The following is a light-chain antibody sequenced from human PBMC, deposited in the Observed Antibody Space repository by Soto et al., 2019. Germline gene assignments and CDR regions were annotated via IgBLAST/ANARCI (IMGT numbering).Light chain of an antibody. CDR2: GAT. V-gene: IGKV3-20*01. CDR1: QTIRSNY. CDR3: QQYGSSPWT. J-gene: IGKJ1*01. Sequence: ETVLTQSPGTLSLSPGERATLSCRASQTIRSNYLAWYRQTPGQAPRLLIYGATNRATGIADRFSGSGSRKDFTLIITRLEPEDFALYYCQQYGSSPWTFGQGTKVEIK.